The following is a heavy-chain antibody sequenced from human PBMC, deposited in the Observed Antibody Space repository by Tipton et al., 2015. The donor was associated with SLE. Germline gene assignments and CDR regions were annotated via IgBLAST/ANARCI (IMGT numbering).Heavy chain of an antibody. CDR3: ASWYYDSSGYYSLDY. CDR2: IYYSGST. V-gene: IGHV4-39*01. Sequence: TLSLTCTVSGGSISSSSYYWGWIRQPPGKGLEWIGSIYYSGSTYYNPSLKSRVTISVDTSKNQFSLKLSSVTAADTAVYYCASWYYDSSGYYSLDYWGQGTLVTVSS. J-gene: IGHJ4*02. CDR1: GGSISSSSYY. D-gene: IGHD3-22*01.